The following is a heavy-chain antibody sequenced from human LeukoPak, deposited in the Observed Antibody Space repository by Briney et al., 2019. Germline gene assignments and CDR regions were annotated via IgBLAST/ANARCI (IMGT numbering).Heavy chain of an antibody. D-gene: IGHD3-22*01. CDR1: GFTFSSYS. CDR3: ARVPYYYDSSGYRGGYYYYYGMDV. J-gene: IGHJ6*02. V-gene: IGHV3-21*01. Sequence: GGSLRLSCAASGFTFSSYSMNWVRHAPGKGLEWVSSISSSSSYIYYADSVKGRFTISRDNAKNSLYLQMNSLRAEDTAVYYCARVPYYYDSSGYRGGYYYYYGMDVWGQGTTVTVSS. CDR2: ISSSSSYI.